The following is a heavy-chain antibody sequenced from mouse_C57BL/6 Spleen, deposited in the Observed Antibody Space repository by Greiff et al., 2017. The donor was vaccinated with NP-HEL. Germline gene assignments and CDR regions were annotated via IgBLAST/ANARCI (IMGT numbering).Heavy chain of an antibody. D-gene: IGHD3-3*01. Sequence: VQLQQSGPELVKPGASVKISCKASGYAFSSSWMNWVKQRPGKGLEWIGRIYPGDGDTNYNGKFKGKATLTADKSSSTAYMQLSSLTSEDSAVYFCAPGRYFDVWGTGTTVTVSS. CDR2: IYPGDGDT. V-gene: IGHV1-82*01. CDR1: GYAFSSSW. CDR3: APGRYFDV. J-gene: IGHJ1*03.